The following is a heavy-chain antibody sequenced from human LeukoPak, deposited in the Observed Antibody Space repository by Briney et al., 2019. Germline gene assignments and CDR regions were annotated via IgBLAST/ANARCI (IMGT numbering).Heavy chain of an antibody. J-gene: IGHJ3*02. CDR1: GGSISSSSYF. D-gene: IGHD5/OR15-5a*01. CDR2: IYYSGST. Sequence: ASETLSLTCSVSGGSISSSSYFWGWIRQPPEKGLEWIGSIYYSGSTYYNPSLKSRVAISINTSKNQFSLKLSSVTAADTAVYYCARDSKSTADAFDIWGQGTMVTVSS. V-gene: IGHV4-39*02. CDR3: ARDSKSTADAFDI.